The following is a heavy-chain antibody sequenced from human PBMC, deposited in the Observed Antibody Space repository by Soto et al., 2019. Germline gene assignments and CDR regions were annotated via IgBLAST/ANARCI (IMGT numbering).Heavy chain of an antibody. CDR1: GYTFTSYY. Sequence: ASVKVSCKASGYTFTSYYMHWVRQAPGQGLEWMGIINPSGGSTSYAQKFQGRVTMTRDTSTSTVYMELSSLRSEDTAVYYCAADRKIVGTIGAFDFWGQGTQVIVSS. D-gene: IGHD1-26*01. J-gene: IGHJ4*02. CDR3: AADRKIVGTIGAFDF. V-gene: IGHV1-46*01. CDR2: INPSGGST.